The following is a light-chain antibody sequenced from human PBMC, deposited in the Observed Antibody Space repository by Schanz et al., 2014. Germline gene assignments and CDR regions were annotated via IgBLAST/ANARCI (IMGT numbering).Light chain of an antibody. CDR1: SSDVGSDKL. Sequence: QSALTQPASMSGSPGQSITISCSGTSSDVGSDKLVSWYQQHPGKVPKLIIYDGNKRPSGVSSRFSGSKSGNTASLTISGLQAEDEADYYCCSYTSSSTLIFGGGTKLTVL. V-gene: IGLV2-14*02. CDR2: DGN. J-gene: IGLJ2*01. CDR3: CSYTSSSTLI.